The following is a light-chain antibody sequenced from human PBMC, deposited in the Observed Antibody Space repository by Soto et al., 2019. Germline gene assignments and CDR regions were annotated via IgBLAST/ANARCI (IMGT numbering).Light chain of an antibody. CDR3: QHYGSAMWG. J-gene: IGKJ1*01. CDR2: CXS. V-gene: IGKV3-20*01. Sequence: LGVTQSPATLLLSRGDSATLGXRASHSVSTSFLAWYQRKPGXAPRLXXDCXSSRATGSPDRLSGSGSGADFTLTISRMEPEDFAVYYCQHYGSAMWGVGPGTKVDIK. CDR1: HSVSTSF.